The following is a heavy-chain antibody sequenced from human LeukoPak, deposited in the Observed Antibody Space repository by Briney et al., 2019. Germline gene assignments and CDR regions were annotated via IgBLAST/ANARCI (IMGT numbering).Heavy chain of an antibody. CDR1: GGSISPYY. V-gene: IGHV4-59*05. J-gene: IGHJ4*02. CDR3: ARQGTIFGVVNY. Sequence: SETLSLTCTVSGGSISPYYWSWIRQPPGKGLEWIGSIYYSGSTYYNPSLKSRVTISVDTSKNQFSLKLSSVTAADTAVYYCARQGTIFGVVNYWGQGTLVTVSS. D-gene: IGHD3-3*01. CDR2: IYYSGST.